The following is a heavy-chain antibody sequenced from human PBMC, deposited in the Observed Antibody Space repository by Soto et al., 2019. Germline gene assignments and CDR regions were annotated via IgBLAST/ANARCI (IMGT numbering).Heavy chain of an antibody. D-gene: IGHD3-16*01. J-gene: IGHJ3*02. CDR2: MNPNSGNT. CDR1: GYTFTSYD. CDR3: ASGFWGFSAFDI. V-gene: IGHV1-8*01. Sequence: QVQLVQSGAEVKKPGASVKVSCKASGYTFTSYDINWVRQATGQGLEWMGWMNPNSGNTGHAQKFQGRVSITRNTNISTAYIELSRLSSEDTAVYYCASGFWGFSAFDIWGQGTMVTDSS.